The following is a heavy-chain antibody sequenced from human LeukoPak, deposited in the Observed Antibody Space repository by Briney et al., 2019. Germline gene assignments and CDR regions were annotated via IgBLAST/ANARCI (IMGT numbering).Heavy chain of an antibody. CDR1: GGSISTYY. V-gene: IGHV4-59*12. CDR2: IYYTGST. D-gene: IGHD1-26*01. J-gene: IGHJ6*02. CDR3: ARGRGDGSYYYYYGMDV. Sequence: SETLSLTCTVSGGSISTYYWSWIRQPPGKGLEWIGYIYYTGSTNYNPSLKSRVTISVDTSKNQFSLKLSSVTAADTAVYYCARGRGDGSYYYYYGMDVWGQGTTVTVSS.